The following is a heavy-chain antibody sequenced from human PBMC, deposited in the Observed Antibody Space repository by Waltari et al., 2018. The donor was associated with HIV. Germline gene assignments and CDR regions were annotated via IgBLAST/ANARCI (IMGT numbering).Heavy chain of an antibody. CDR2: ISGSGGST. Sequence: APGKGLEWVSAISGSGGSTYYADSVKGRFTISRDNSKNTLYLQMNSLRAEDTAVYYCAKEEGAGRSGLDYFDYWGQGTLVTVSS. J-gene: IGHJ4*02. V-gene: IGHV3-23*01. D-gene: IGHD5-12*01. CDR3: AKEEGAGRSGLDYFDY.